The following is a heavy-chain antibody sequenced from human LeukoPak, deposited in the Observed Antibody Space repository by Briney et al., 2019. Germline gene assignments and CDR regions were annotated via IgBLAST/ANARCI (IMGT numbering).Heavy chain of an antibody. Sequence: GGSLRLSCAASGFIFSPYWVTWVRQAPGMGLEWVANMKEDGGEKFYVDSVRGRFTISRDNAKNSLYLQMNSLRAEDTAVYYCARVYPRPAAINYGMDVWGQGTTVTVSS. CDR2: MKEDGGEK. J-gene: IGHJ6*02. D-gene: IGHD2-2*01. V-gene: IGHV3-7*01. CDR1: GFIFSPYW. CDR3: ARVYPRPAAINYGMDV.